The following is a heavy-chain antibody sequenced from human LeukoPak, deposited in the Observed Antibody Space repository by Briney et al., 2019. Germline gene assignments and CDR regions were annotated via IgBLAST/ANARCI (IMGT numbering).Heavy chain of an antibody. V-gene: IGHV3-74*01. CDR2: IHSDGRST. J-gene: IGHJ6*02. D-gene: IGHD3-22*01. CDR3: ARDQAYYDSSGYYQGYYGMDV. CDR1: GFTFNNYW. Sequence: GGSLRLSCAASGFTFNNYWMHWVRQAPGKGLVWVSRIHSDGRSTSYADSVKGRFTISRDNSKNTLYLQMSSLRAEDTAVYYCARDQAYYDSSGYYQGYYGMDVWGQGTTVTVSS.